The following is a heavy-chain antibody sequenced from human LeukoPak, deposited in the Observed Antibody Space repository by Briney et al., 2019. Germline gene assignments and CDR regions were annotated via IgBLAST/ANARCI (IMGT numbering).Heavy chain of an antibody. CDR3: ARGGVYSQGFDY. D-gene: IGHD5/OR15-5a*01. CDR2: ISTTSDYI. J-gene: IGHJ4*02. CDR1: GFTFSSYS. Sequence: PGGSLRLSCAASGFTFSSYSMNWVRQAPGKELEWVSSISTTSDYIYYAGSLKGRLTISRDNAKNSLYLQMNSLRAEDTAVYYCARGGVYSQGFDYWGQGTLVTVSS. V-gene: IGHV3-21*01.